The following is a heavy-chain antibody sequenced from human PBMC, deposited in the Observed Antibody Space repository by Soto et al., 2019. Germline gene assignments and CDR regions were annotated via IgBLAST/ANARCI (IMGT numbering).Heavy chain of an antibody. D-gene: IGHD3-10*01. CDR2: IYHNGRT. CDR1: GIPISSYDW. Sequence: QVHLEESGPGLVRPSGTLALICNVSGIPISSYDWWTWVRQTPGKGMAWIGDIYHNGRTNYNPSLKRRVSLSVDKSKNQFSLNLQSLTAADTAVYYCARGTLIGSSTRNWFDPWGPGTQVTVSS. J-gene: IGHJ5*02. CDR3: ARGTLIGSSTRNWFDP. V-gene: IGHV4-4*02.